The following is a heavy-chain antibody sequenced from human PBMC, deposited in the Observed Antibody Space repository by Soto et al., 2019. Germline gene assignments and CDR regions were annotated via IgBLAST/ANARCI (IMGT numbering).Heavy chain of an antibody. CDR2: IIPIFGTP. Sequence: QVQLVQSGAEVKKPGASVKVSCKASGYTLIGYYMHWVRQAPGQGLEWMGGIIPIFGTPNHAQKFQGRLTIIADEATSTAYMELSSLRSEDTAIYYCARGWGDDSSDYYYAYWGQGTLVIVSS. V-gene: IGHV1-69*01. CDR1: GYTLIGYY. CDR3: ARGWGDDSSDYYYAY. D-gene: IGHD3-22*01. J-gene: IGHJ4*02.